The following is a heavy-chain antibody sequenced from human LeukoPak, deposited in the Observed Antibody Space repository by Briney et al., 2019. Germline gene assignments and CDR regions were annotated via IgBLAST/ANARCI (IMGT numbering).Heavy chain of an antibody. CDR3: ARGGPSELDP. D-gene: IGHD1-14*01. V-gene: IGHV4-34*01. CDR1: GGSFSGYY. Sequence: SETLSLTCAVYGGSFSGYYWNWIRQPPGKGLEWIGKVSHSGKTDYNPSLKSRVTISVDTSKNQFYLKLNSVTAADTAVYYCARGGPSELDPRGQGTLVTVSS. J-gene: IGHJ5*02. CDR2: VSHSGKT.